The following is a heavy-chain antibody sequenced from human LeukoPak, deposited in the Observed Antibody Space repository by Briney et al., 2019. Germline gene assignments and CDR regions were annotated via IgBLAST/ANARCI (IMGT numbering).Heavy chain of an antibody. Sequence: PGGSLRLSCAASGFTFSCYAMSWVRQAPGKGLEWVSAISGSGGSTYYADSVKGRFTISRDNSKNTLYLQMNSLRAEDTAVYYCAKGIAARPRYYYYYMDVWGKGTTVTVSS. CDR1: GFTFSCYA. CDR3: AKGIAARPRYYYYYMDV. V-gene: IGHV3-23*01. CDR2: ISGSGGST. J-gene: IGHJ6*03. D-gene: IGHD6-6*01.